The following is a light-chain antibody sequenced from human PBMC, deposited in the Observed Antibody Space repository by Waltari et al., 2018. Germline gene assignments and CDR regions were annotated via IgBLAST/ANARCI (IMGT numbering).Light chain of an antibody. CDR3: QQYDTYPLT. V-gene: IGKV1-5*03. CDR2: RGS. Sequence: DIQMTQSLSTLSTLVGERVTITCRASQSIKRLVAWYQQKPGQVPKFRIYRGSTLQTGVPSRFSGSGSGTEFNLTISSLQPDDSATYHCQQYDTYPLTFGGGTKVEIK. CDR1: QSIKRL. J-gene: IGKJ4*01.